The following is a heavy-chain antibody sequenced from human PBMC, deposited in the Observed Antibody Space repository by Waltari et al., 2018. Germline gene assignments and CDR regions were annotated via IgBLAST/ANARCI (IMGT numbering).Heavy chain of an antibody. CDR1: GGSISSHY. CDR2: IYHSGST. V-gene: IGHV4-59*11. J-gene: IGHJ4*02. CDR3: WGAAAGTDFDY. Sequence: QVQLQESGPGLVKPSETLSLTCTVSGGSISSHYWSWIRQPPGKGLEWIGEIYHSGSTNYNPSLKSRVTISVDKSKNQFSLKLSSVTAADTAVYYCWGAAAGTDFDYWGQGTLVTVSS. D-gene: IGHD6-13*01.